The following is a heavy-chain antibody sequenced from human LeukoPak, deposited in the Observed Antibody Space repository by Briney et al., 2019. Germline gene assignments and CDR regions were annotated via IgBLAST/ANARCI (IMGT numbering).Heavy chain of an antibody. J-gene: IGHJ5*02. CDR1: GGTFSSYA. V-gene: IGHV1-46*01. CDR3: ARDHWLGTEYYEEQNWFDP. Sequence: GASVKVSCKASGGTFSSYAISWVRQAPGQGLEWMGIINPSGGSTSYAQKFQGRVTMTRDMSTSTVYMELSSLRSEDTAVYYCARDHWLGTEYYEEQNWFDPWGQGTLVTVSS. D-gene: IGHD3-22*01. CDR2: INPSGGST.